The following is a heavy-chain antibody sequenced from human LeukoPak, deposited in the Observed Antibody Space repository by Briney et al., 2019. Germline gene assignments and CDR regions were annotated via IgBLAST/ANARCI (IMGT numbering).Heavy chain of an antibody. D-gene: IGHD6-19*01. CDR2: ISASGSST. CDR1: RFTFSDFA. J-gene: IGHJ6*02. Sequence: GGSLRLSCAASRFTFSDFAMSWVRQAPGKGLEWVSGISASGSSTYYAESAKGRFTISRDNSKNTLYLQTNSLRAEDTAVYYCAKGRSSGWYGRYHGMDVWGQGTTVTVSS. V-gene: IGHV3-23*01. CDR3: AKGRSSGWYGRYHGMDV.